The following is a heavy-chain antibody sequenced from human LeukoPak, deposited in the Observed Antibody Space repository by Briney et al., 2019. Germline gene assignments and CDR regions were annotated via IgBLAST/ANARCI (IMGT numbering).Heavy chain of an antibody. D-gene: IGHD3-22*01. CDR1: GFTFSNYW. V-gene: IGHV3-7*01. J-gene: IGHJ4*02. CDR3: ARQFYDSSGYYFPPSDY. CDR2: IKHDGSEE. Sequence: PGGSLRLSCATSGFTFSNYWMTWVRQAPGKGLEWMANIKHDGSEEFYVDSVKGRFTISRDNAKNSLYLQMNSLRAEDTAVYYCARQFYDSSGYYFPPSDYWGQGTLVTVSS.